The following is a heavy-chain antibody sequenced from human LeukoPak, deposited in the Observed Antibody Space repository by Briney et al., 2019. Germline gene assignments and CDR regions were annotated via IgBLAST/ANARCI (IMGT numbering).Heavy chain of an antibody. V-gene: IGHV1-2*02. CDR3: AREGLYSSSSDFDY. CDR2: LNPKTGDT. D-gene: IGHD6-13*01. Sequence: GASVKVSCRSSGYTFTGYYVHWVRQAPGQGLQWMGYLNPKTGDTEYAQNLQGRVTMTRDTSISTAYMELSGLRSDDTAVYYCAREGLYSSSSDFDYWGQGTLVAVSS. CDR1: GYTFTGYY. J-gene: IGHJ4*02.